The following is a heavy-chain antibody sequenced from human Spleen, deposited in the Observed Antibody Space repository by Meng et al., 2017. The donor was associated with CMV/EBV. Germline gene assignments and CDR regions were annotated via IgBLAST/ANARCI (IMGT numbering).Heavy chain of an antibody. CDR3: ARDTAGIVHAMDV. D-gene: IGHD2-15*01. V-gene: IGHV3-7*01. Sequence: GESLKISCADSGFTISNYWMSWVRQAPGKGLQWVANIKQDGSETYYVDSVKGRFTISRDNAKNSLYLQMNSLRAEDTALYYCARDTAGIVHAMDVWGQGTTVTVSS. J-gene: IGHJ6*02. CDR1: GFTISNYW. CDR2: IKQDGSET.